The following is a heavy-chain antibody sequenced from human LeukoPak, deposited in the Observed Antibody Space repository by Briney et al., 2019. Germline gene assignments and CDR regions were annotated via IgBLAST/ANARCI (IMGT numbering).Heavy chain of an antibody. CDR2: ISGSGGST. CDR3: AKGDYYGSGSYFFDY. Sequence: GGSLRLSCTASGFTLSNYAMSWVRQAPGKGLEWVSAISGSGGSTYSAGSVKGRFTISRDNSKNTLYLQMSSVRADDTAVYYCAKGDYYGSGSYFFDYWGQGTLVTVSS. J-gene: IGHJ4*02. CDR1: GFTLSNYA. D-gene: IGHD3-10*01. V-gene: IGHV3-23*01.